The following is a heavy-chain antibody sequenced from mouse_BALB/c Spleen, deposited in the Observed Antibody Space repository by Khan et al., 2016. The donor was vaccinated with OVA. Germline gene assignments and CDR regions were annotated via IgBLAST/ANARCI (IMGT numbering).Heavy chain of an antibody. CDR3: ARSNYYGYYFDY. J-gene: IGHJ2*01. CDR2: ISYSGFT. D-gene: IGHD1-1*01. V-gene: IGHV3-2*02. Sequence: EVKLEESGPGLVKPSQSLSLTCTVTGYSITSGYAWNWIRQFPGNKLEWMGYISYSGFTNYNPSLKSRISITRDTSKHQFFLQLSSVTSEDTATYYCARSNYYGYYFDYWGQGATLTVSS. CDR1: GYSITSGYA.